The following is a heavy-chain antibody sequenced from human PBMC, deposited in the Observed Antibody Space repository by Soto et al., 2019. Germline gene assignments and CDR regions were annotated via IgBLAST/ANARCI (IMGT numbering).Heavy chain of an antibody. CDR3: AREADYDSSGYWYYFDY. J-gene: IGHJ4*02. Sequence: PSETLSLSCAVSGGSISRGGYSWSWIRQPPGKGLEWIGYIYHSGSTYYNPSLKRRVTISVDRSKNQFSLKLSSVTAADTAVYYCAREADYDSSGYWYYFDYSRQGTLVPVSA. CDR1: GGSISRGGYS. V-gene: IGHV4-30-2*01. D-gene: IGHD3-22*01. CDR2: IYHSGST.